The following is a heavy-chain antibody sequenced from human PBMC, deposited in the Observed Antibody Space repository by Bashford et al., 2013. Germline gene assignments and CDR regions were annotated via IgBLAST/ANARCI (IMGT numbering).Heavy chain of an antibody. J-gene: IGHJ5*02. V-gene: IGHV1-18*01. CDR3: ARDGGAEYYDVSTGYYRDNWFDP. Sequence: VASVKVSCKSSGYRFTSYGITWVRQTPGQGLEWMGWISAYNDFTNYALQFQGRVTMTTDISTRTAYLELRSLRSDDTAVYYCARDGGAEYYDVSTGYYRDNWFDPWGQGTLVTVSS. D-gene: IGHD3-9*01. CDR2: ISAYNDFT. CDR1: GYRFTSYG.